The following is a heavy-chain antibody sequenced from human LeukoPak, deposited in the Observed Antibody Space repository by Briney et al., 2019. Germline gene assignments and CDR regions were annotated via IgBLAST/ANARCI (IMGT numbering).Heavy chain of an antibody. CDR3: ATSLHVVPAEN. CDR2: ISGSGGST. D-gene: IGHD2-2*01. Sequence: GGSLRLSCAASGFTSSSYAMSWVRQAPGKGLEWVSAISGSGGSTYYADSVKGRFTISRDNSKNTLYLQMNSLRAEDTAVYYCATSLHVVPAENWGQGTLVTVSS. J-gene: IGHJ4*02. CDR1: GFTSSSYA. V-gene: IGHV3-23*01.